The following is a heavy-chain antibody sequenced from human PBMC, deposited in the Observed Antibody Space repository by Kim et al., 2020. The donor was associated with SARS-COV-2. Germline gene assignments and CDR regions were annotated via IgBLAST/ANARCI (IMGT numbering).Heavy chain of an antibody. V-gene: IGHV1-2*06. CDR1: GYTFTGYY. CDR2: INPTSGDT. D-gene: IGHD3-3*01. Sequence: ASVKVSCKASGYTFTGYYMHWVRQAPGQGLEWMGRINPTSGDTNYAQKFQGRVTMTRDTSISTAYMELSRLRSDDTAVYYCARDRNTIFGVVFIPDRYAMDVWGQGTTVTVSS. CDR3: ARDRNTIFGVVFIPDRYAMDV. J-gene: IGHJ6*02.